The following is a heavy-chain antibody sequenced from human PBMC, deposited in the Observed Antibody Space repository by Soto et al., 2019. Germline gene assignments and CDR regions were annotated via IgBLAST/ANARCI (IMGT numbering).Heavy chain of an antibody. CDR1: GYSFTTSG. V-gene: IGHV1-18*01. Sequence: QAQLVQSGAEVKEPGASVKVSCKASGYSFTTSGITWVRQAPGQGLEWVGWISTYNGNTNYAQKLQDGVTLTTDTSTSTAYMELRSLRSDDTAVYYCARRLYGDYDYWGQGTLVTVSS. CDR2: ISTYNGNT. CDR3: ARRLYGDYDY. D-gene: IGHD4-17*01. J-gene: IGHJ4*02.